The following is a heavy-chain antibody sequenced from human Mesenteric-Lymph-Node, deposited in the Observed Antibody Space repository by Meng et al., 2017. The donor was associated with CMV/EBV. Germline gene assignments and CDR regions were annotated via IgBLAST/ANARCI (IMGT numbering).Heavy chain of an antibody. Sequence: GESLKISCAASGFTFSSYAMHWVRQAPGKGLEWVAFISYDGSNKYYADSVKGRFTFSRDNSKNTLYLQMNSLRAEDTAVYYCARVRDSSSWYGDPPYYYYGMDVWGQGTTVTVSS. CDR2: ISYDGSNK. D-gene: IGHD6-13*01. CDR1: GFTFSSYA. J-gene: IGHJ6*02. CDR3: ARVRDSSSWYGDPPYYYYGMDV. V-gene: IGHV3-30*04.